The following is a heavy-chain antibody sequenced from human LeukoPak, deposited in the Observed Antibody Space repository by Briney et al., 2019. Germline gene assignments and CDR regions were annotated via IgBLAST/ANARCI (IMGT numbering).Heavy chain of an antibody. CDR3: ARRGYYDSRGWFDP. CDR1: GGSISSGSYY. CDR2: INHSGST. V-gene: IGHV4-39*07. J-gene: IGHJ5*02. D-gene: IGHD3-22*01. Sequence: SQTLSLTCTVSGGSISSGSYYWSWIRQPPGKGLEWIGEINHSGSTNYNPSLKSRVTISVDTSKNQFSLKLSSVTAADTAVYYCARRGYYDSRGWFDPWGQGTLVTVSS.